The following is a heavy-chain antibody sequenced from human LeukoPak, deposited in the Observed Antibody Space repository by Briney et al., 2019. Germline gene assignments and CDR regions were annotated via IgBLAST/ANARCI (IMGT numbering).Heavy chain of an antibody. J-gene: IGHJ6*03. D-gene: IGHD3-10*01. CDR3: AKVLYGSGSYGKYYYYYMDV. CDR1: GFTFSSYG. CDR2: IRYDGSNK. V-gene: IGHV3-30*02. Sequence: GGSLTLSCAASGFTFSSYGMHWVRQAPGKGLGWVAFIRYDGSNKHYADSVKGRFTISRDNSKNTLYLQVNSLRAEDTAVYYCAKVLYGSGSYGKYYYYYMDVWGKGTTVTISS.